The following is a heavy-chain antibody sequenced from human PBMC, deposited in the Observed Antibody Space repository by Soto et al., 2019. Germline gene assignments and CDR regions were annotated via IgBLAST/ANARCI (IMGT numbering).Heavy chain of an antibody. CDR1: GFTFSSYA. J-gene: IGHJ4*02. CDR2: ISGSGGST. Sequence: GGSLRLSCAASGFTFSSYAMSWVRQAPGKGLEWVSAISGSGGSTYYADSVKGRFTISRDNSKNTLYLQMNSLRAEDTAVYYCAKDQRGAGGVVLNIFDYWGQGTLVTVSS. CDR3: AKDQRGAGGVVLNIFDY. V-gene: IGHV3-23*01. D-gene: IGHD3-3*01.